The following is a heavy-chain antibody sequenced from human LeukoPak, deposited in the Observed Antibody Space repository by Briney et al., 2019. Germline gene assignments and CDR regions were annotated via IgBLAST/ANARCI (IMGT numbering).Heavy chain of an antibody. V-gene: IGHV3-15*01. CDR2: VKTKADGETT. CDR3: TTDANSSGYYHDFDH. J-gene: IGHJ4*02. Sequence: PGGSLRLSCAASGFTFSNAWMSWVRQAPGKGLEWVGRVKTKADGETTDYAAPVKGRFTISRDDSKNTLYLQMNSLKTEDTAVYYCTTDANSSGYYHDFDHWGQGTLVTVSS. CDR1: GFTFSNAW. D-gene: IGHD3-22*01.